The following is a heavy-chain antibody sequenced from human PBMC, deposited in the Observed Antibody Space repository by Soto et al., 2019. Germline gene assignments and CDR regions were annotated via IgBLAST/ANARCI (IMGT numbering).Heavy chain of an antibody. CDR1: GFIFSDYS. J-gene: IGHJ3*01. CDR2: IKQDGGEE. Sequence: GGSLRLSCAASGFIFSDYSMSWVRQSPGKGLEGVANIKQDGGEEDYVDSVKGRLTISRDNAKNSLYLQMNSLRAEDTAVYYCARVYYESRGPTKYRAFDFWGKGTMVTVSS. D-gene: IGHD3-22*01. V-gene: IGHV3-7*01. CDR3: ARVYYESRGPTKYRAFDF.